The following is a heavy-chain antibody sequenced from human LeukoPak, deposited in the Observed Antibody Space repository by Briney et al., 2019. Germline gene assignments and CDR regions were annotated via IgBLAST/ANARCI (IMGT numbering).Heavy chain of an antibody. J-gene: IGHJ4*02. CDR2: IYTSGST. V-gene: IGHV4-4*07. Sequence: SETLSLTCTVSGGSISSYYWSWIRQPAGRGLEWIGRIYTSGSTNYNPSLKSRVTMSVDTSKNQFSLKLSSVTAADTAVCYCARDIAVVMGFDYWGQGTLVTVSS. D-gene: IGHD3-3*01. CDR3: ARDIAVVMGFDY. CDR1: GGSISSYY.